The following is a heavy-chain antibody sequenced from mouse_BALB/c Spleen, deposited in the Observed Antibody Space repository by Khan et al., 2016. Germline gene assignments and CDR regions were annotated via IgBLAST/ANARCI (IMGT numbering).Heavy chain of an antibody. J-gene: IGHJ3*01. Sequence: EVQLQESGPDLVKPSQSLSLTCTVTGYSITSGYSWHWIRQFPGNKLEWMGYIHYSAITNYNPSLISRISVTRDTSKNQFFLQLNSVTSEDTSTYYCVGYDYYDPWFAYWGQGTLVTVSA. D-gene: IGHD2-4*01. CDR3: VGYDYYDPWFAY. V-gene: IGHV3-1*02. CDR2: IHYSAIT. CDR1: GYSITSGYS.